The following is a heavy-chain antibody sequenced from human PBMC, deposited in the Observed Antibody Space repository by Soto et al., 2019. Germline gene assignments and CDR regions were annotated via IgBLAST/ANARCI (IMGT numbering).Heavy chain of an antibody. V-gene: IGHV6-1*01. J-gene: IGHJ4*02. D-gene: IGHD3-16*01. CDR2: TYYRSRWYN. Sequence: SQTLSLTCAISGDSVSGNSAAWNWIRQSPSRGLEWLGRTYYRSRWYNDYAVSAKSRITVTPDTSKNQFSLHLNSVTPEDTAVYYCATEFPYYVSSDSYLDYWGQGALVTVYS. CDR1: GDSVSGNSAA. CDR3: ATEFPYYVSSDSYLDY.